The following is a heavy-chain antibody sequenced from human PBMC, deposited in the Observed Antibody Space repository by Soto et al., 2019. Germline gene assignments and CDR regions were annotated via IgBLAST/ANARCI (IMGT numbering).Heavy chain of an antibody. Sequence: QVQLVESGGGLVRPGESLRLSCAASEFTFSDYYMSWIRQALGKGLGWVSYISSSGNTIYYADSVKGRFTISRDNAKNSLYLQMNSLRAEDTAVYYCARRYSGGRAFDICGQGTMVTVSS. J-gene: IGHJ3*02. CDR3: ARRYSGGRAFDI. CDR2: ISSSGNTI. V-gene: IGHV3-11*01. D-gene: IGHD5-12*01. CDR1: EFTFSDYY.